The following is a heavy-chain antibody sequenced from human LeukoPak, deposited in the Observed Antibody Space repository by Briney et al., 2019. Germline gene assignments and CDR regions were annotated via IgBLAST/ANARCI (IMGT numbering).Heavy chain of an antibody. V-gene: IGHV3-23*01. D-gene: IGHD2-15*01. CDR3: AKGLLGYCSGGSCYPIGY. J-gene: IGHJ4*02. Sequence: PGGSLRLSCAASGFTFSSYAMSWVRQAPGKGLEWVSAISGSGGSTYYADSVKGRFTISRDNSKNTLYLQTNSLRAEDTAVYYCAKGLLGYCSGGSCYPIGYWGQGTLVTVSS. CDR2: ISGSGGST. CDR1: GFTFSSYA.